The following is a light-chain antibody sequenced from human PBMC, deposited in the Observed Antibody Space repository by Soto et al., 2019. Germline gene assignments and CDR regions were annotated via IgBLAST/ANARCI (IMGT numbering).Light chain of an antibody. CDR1: SSDVGRYNY. J-gene: IGLJ1*01. Sequence: QSALTQPPSASGSPGQSVTISCTGTSSDVGRYNYISWYQQHPGKAPKLMIYEVSKRPSGVPDPFSGSKSGNTASLTVSGLQAEGEADYYCSSYAGSSHYVFGTGTKLTVL. CDR3: SSYAGSSHYV. V-gene: IGLV2-8*01. CDR2: EVS.